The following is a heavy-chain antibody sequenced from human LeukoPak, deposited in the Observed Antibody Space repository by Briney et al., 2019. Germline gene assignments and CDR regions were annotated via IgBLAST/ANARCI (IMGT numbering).Heavy chain of an antibody. V-gene: IGHV3-23*01. CDR3: AKGISYYGSGSPDY. Sequence: GGSLRLSCAASGFTFSNYAMSWVRQAPGKGLEWVSAISGSGGSTYYADSVKGRFTISRDNSKNTLYLQMNSLRAEDTAVYYCAKGISYYGSGSPDYWGQGTLVTVSS. CDR2: ISGSGGST. J-gene: IGHJ4*02. CDR1: GFTFSNYA. D-gene: IGHD3-10*01.